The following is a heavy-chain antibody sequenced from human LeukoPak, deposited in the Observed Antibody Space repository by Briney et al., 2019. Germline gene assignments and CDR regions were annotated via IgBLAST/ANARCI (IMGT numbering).Heavy chain of an antibody. CDR2: ISWNSGSI. CDR3: AKDLDSLGYSSSWYPFDY. V-gene: IGHV3-9*01. Sequence: PGRSLRLSCAASGFTFDDYAMHWVRHAPGKGLEWVSGISWNSGSIGYADSVKGRFTISRDNAKNSLYLQMNSLRAEDTALYYCAKDLDSLGYSSSWYPFDYWGQGTLVTVSS. D-gene: IGHD6-13*01. CDR1: GFTFDDYA. J-gene: IGHJ4*02.